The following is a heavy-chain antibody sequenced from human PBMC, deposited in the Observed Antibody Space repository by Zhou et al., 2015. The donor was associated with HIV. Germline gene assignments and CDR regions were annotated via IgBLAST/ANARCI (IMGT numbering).Heavy chain of an antibody. CDR3: ARVGSGTSYNWPFDY. V-gene: IGHV3-11*04. Sequence: QVQLVDSGGGLVKPGGSLRLSCAASGFTFSDFYMSWIRQAPGKGLEWVSYISKSGDTVFYTDSVKGRFTISRDNAKNSLYLQMNSLRAEDTAVYYCARVGSGTSYNWPFDYWGQGTLVTVSS. J-gene: IGHJ4*02. CDR1: GFTFSDFY. CDR2: ISKSGDTV. D-gene: IGHD3-10*01.